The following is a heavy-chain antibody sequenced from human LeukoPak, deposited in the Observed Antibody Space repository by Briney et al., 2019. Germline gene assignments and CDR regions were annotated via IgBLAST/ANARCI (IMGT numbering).Heavy chain of an antibody. Sequence: ASVKVSCKASGYTFTSYGISWVRQAPGQGLEWMGWISAYNGNTNYAQKLQGRVTMTTDTSTSTAYMELRSLRFDDTAVYYCARADTSGHYYYYYGMDVWGQGTTVTVSS. J-gene: IGHJ6*02. CDR3: ARADTSGHYYYYYGMDV. D-gene: IGHD1-1*01. CDR2: ISAYNGNT. CDR1: GYTFTSYG. V-gene: IGHV1-18*01.